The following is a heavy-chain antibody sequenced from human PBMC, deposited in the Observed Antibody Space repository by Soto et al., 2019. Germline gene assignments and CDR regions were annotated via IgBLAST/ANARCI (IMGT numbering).Heavy chain of an antibody. Sequence: PGGSLRLSCAASGFTLSSYSMNWVRQAPGKGLEWVSYISSSGSTIYYADSVKGRFTISRDNAKNSLYLQMNSLRAEDTAVYYCARSMYYDFCPYIWGQGTMVTVSS. CDR2: ISSSGSTI. D-gene: IGHD3-3*01. CDR3: ARSMYYDFCPYI. J-gene: IGHJ3*02. CDR1: GFTLSSYS. V-gene: IGHV3-48*04.